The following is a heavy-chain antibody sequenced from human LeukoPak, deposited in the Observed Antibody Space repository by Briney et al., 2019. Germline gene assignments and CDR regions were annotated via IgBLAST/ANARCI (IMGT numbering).Heavy chain of an antibody. V-gene: IGHV3-21*01. CDR3: AREGYGNYAEAFDY. CDR1: GFTLSSYS. Sequence: GGSLRLSCAASGFTLSSYSMNWVRQAPGKGLEGVSSTSDSNNYIYYADSVKGRFTLSRDNAKNSLYLQMNSLRAEDTAVYYCAREGYGNYAEAFDYWGQGTLVTVSS. J-gene: IGHJ4*02. CDR2: TSDSNNYI. D-gene: IGHD4-11*01.